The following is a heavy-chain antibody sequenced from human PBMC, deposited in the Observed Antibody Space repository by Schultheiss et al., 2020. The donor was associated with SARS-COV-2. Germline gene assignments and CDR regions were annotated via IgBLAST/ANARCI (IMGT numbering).Heavy chain of an antibody. CDR2: ISWNSGSI. CDR3: AKDSSSWYGARAGYYYGMDV. D-gene: IGHD6-13*01. Sequence: GGSLRLSCAASGFTFSDYYMSLIRQAPGKGLEWVSGISWNSGSIGYADSVKGRFTISRDNSKNTLYLQMNSLRAEDTAVYYCAKDSSSWYGARAGYYYGMDVWGQGTTVTVSS. J-gene: IGHJ6*02. CDR1: GFTFSDYY. V-gene: IGHV3-9*01.